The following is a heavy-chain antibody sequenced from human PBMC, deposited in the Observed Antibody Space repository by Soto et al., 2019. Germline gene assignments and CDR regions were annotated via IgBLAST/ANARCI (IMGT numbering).Heavy chain of an antibody. CDR1: GYTFTSYA. CDR3: ARRHGFGELLFCDY. V-gene: IGHV1-3*01. CDR2: INAGNGNT. D-gene: IGHD3-10*01. J-gene: IGHJ4*02. Sequence: QVQLVQSGAEVKKPGASVKVSCKASGYTFTSYAMHWVRQAPGQRLEWMGWINAGNGNTKYSQKFQGRVTITRDTSASKAYMEQGSLRSEDTAVYYCARRHGFGELLFCDYWGQGTLVTVSS.